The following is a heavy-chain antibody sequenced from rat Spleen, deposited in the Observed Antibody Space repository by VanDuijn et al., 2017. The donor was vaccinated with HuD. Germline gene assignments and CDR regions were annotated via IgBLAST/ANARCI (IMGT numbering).Heavy chain of an antibody. J-gene: IGHJ2*01. D-gene: IGHD1-6*01. CDR3: ARDAGILRG. CDR2: IWTGGST. Sequence: QVQLKESGPGLVQPSQTLSLTCTVSGFSLTRYHVTWVRQPPGKGLEWMGVIWTGGSTSYNSLLNSRLSISRDISKSQVFLRMNSLQTEDTATYYCARDAGILRGWGQGGMVTVSS. V-gene: IGHV2-43*01. CDR1: GFSLTRYH.